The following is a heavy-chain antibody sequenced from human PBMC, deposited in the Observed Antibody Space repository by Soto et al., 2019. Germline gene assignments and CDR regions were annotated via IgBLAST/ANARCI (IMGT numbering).Heavy chain of an antibody. Sequence: SETLSLTCTVSGGSISTYYWSWIRQPPGKGLEWIGYIYYSGSTNYNPSLKSRVTISIDTSKNQFSLKLTSVTAADTAVYYCARLMNNGFDPWGQGTLVTVS. CDR2: IYYSGST. V-gene: IGHV4-59*01. CDR3: ARLMNNGFDP. J-gene: IGHJ5*02. CDR1: GGSISTYY.